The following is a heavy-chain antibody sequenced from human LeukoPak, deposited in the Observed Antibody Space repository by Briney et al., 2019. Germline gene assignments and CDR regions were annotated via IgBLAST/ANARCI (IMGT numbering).Heavy chain of an antibody. D-gene: IGHD2-2*01. J-gene: IGHJ4*02. CDR1: GGSISSSIYY. Sequence: PSETLSLTCTVSGGSISSSIYYWGWIRQPPGKGLEWIGSIYYSGSTYYNPSLKSRVIISVDTSKNQFSLKLKSVTAADMAVYYCARLADCSSTSCYDYWGQGTLVTVSS. CDR2: IYYSGST. CDR3: ARLADCSSTSCYDY. V-gene: IGHV4-39*01.